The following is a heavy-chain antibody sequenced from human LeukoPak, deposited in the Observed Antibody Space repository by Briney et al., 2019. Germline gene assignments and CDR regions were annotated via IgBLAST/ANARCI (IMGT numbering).Heavy chain of an antibody. V-gene: IGHV1-69*04. D-gene: IGHD5-12*01. CDR1: GGTFISYA. CDR3: ARDQVDIVATMEIDAFDI. J-gene: IGHJ3*02. Sequence: SVTVSCKASGGTFISYAISWVRQAPGQGLEWMGRIIPILGIANYAQKFQGRVTITADKSTSTAYMELSSLRSEDTAVYYCARDQVDIVATMEIDAFDIWGQGTMVTVSS. CDR2: IIPILGIA.